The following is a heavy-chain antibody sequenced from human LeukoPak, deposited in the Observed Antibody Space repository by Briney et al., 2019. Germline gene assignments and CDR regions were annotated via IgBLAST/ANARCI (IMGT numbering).Heavy chain of an antibody. D-gene: IGHD2-2*02. V-gene: IGHV3-30*18. CDR3: AKVDCSSTSCYTFDY. CDR2: ISYDGSNK. J-gene: IGHJ4*02. CDR1: GFTFSSYG. Sequence: PGGSLRLSCAASGFTFSSYGMHWVRQAPGKGLEWVAVISYDGSNKYYADSVKGRFTISRDNSKNTLYLQMNSLRAEDTAVYYCAKVDCSSTSCYTFDYWGQGTLVTVSS.